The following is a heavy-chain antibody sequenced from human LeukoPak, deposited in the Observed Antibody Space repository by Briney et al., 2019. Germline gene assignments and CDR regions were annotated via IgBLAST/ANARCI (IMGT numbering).Heavy chain of an antibody. V-gene: IGHV4-34*01. CDR2: INHSGST. D-gene: IGHD6-13*01. CDR1: GGSFSGYY. J-gene: IGHJ5*02. CDR3: ARGRRLWYSRDWFDP. Sequence: SETLSLTCAVYGGSFSGYYWSWIRQPPGKGLEWIGEINHSGSTNYNPSLKSRVTISVDTSKNQFSLKLSSVTAADTAVYYCARGRRLWYSRDWFDPWGQGTLVTVSS.